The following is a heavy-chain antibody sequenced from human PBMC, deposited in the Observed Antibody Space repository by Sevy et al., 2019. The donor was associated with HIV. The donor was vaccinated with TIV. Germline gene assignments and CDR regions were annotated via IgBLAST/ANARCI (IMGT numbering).Heavy chain of an antibody. CDR2: ISGSSTTI. CDR1: GFTFSSYS. J-gene: IGHJ6*02. Sequence: GGSLRLSCAASGFTFSSYSMNWVRQAPGKGLEWASYISGSSTTIYYADSVKGRFTISGDNAKNSLYLQMNSLRAEDTAVYYCAREGGYSDQGMDVWGQGTTVTVSS. V-gene: IGHV3-48*01. CDR3: AREGGYSDQGMDV. D-gene: IGHD5-12*01.